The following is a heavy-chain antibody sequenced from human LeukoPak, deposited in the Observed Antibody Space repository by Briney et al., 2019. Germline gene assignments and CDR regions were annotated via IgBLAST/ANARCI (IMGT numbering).Heavy chain of an antibody. CDR1: GGSISSYY. Sequence: SETLSLTCTVSGGSISSYYWSWIRQPPGKGLEWIGYIYYSGSTNYNPSPKSRVTISVDTSKNQFSLKLSSVTAADTAVYYCARDRLGATMIVEKRAFDIWGQGTMVAVSS. D-gene: IGHD3-22*01. CDR3: ARDRLGATMIVEKRAFDI. J-gene: IGHJ3*02. CDR2: IYYSGST. V-gene: IGHV4-59*01.